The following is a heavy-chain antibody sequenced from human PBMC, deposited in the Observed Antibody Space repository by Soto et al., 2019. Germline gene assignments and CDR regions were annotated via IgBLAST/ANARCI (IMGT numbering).Heavy chain of an antibody. Sequence: GGSQRLSCAASGFTFSSYGMHWVRQVPGKGLDWVAMIWYDGSSVYYADSVKGRFTISRDNSKNRLYLQMNTLRAEDTAVYYCARDIAVRRIDWWGQGTLVTIST. J-gene: IGHJ4*02. CDR2: IWYDGSSV. V-gene: IGHV3-33*01. D-gene: IGHD6-6*01. CDR1: GFTFSSYG. CDR3: ARDIAVRRIDW.